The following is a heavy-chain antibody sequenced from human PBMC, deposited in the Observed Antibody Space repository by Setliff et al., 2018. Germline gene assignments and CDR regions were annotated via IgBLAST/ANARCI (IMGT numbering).Heavy chain of an antibody. D-gene: IGHD1-1*01. CDR1: GASINSGTYY. J-gene: IGHJ6*03. Sequence: SETLSLTCAVSGASINSGTYYWSWIRQPAGKGLEWVGRLHTSGSTTYNPSLQSRVTISVDTSKNHFSLNLISVTAADTAVYYCARANKKLDYYYYYYMDVWGKGTTVTVSS. CDR2: LHTSGST. V-gene: IGHV4-61*02. CDR3: ARANKKLDYYYYYYMDV.